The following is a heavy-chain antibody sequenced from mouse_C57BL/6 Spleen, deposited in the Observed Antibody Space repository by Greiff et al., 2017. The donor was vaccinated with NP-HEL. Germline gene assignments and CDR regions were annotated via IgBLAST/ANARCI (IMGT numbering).Heavy chain of an antibody. CDR1: GFTFSDYG. J-gene: IGHJ4*01. D-gene: IGHD1-1*01. V-gene: IGHV5-17*01. CDR2: ISSGSSTI. CDR3: ARPYYYDAMDY. Sequence: EVKVEESGGGLVKPGGSLKLSCAASGFTFSDYGMHWVRQAPEKGLEWVAYISSGSSTIYYADTVKGRFTISRDNAKNTLFLQMTSLRSEDTAMYYCARPYYYDAMDYWGQGTSVTVSS.